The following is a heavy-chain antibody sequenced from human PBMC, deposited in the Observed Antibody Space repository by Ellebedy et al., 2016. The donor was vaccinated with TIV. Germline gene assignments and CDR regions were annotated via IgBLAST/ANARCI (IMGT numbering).Heavy chain of an antibody. D-gene: IGHD4-17*01. J-gene: IGHJ4*02. V-gene: IGHV3-33*08. CDR3: ARDPTTVTTGYFDY. CDR2: IWYDGSNK. CDR1: GFTFSSYA. Sequence: PGGSLRLSCSASGFTFSSYAMHWVRQAPGKGLEWVAVIWYDGSNKYYADSVKGRFTISRDNSKNTLCLQMNSLRAEDTAVYYCARDPTTVTTGYFDYWGQGTLVTVSS.